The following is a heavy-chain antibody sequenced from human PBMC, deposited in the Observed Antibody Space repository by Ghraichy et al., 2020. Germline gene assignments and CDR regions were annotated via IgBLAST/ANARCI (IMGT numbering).Heavy chain of an antibody. CDR1: GGSISSSSYY. V-gene: IGHV4-39*01. Sequence: SETLSLTCTVSGGSISSSSYYWGWIRQPPGKGLEWIGSIYYSGSTYYNPSLKSRVTISVDTSKNQFSLKLSSVTAADTAVYYCASGAIVVPGVIKYYYYGMDVWGQGTTVTVSS. CDR3: ASGAIVVPGVIKYYYYGMDV. J-gene: IGHJ6*02. D-gene: IGHD2-2*01. CDR2: IYYSGST.